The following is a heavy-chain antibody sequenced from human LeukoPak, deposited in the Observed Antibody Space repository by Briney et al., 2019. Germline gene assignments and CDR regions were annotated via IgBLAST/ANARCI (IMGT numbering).Heavy chain of an antibody. Sequence: ASVKVSCKASGYTFTSYYMHWVRQAPGQGLEWMGIINPSGGSSSYAQKFQGRVTMTRDTPTSTVYVELSSLRSEDTAVYYCARDPVGATLYYYYGMDVWGQGTTVTVSS. V-gene: IGHV1-46*01. CDR3: ARDPVGATLYYYYGMDV. CDR2: INPSGGSS. CDR1: GYTFTSYY. D-gene: IGHD1-26*01. J-gene: IGHJ6*02.